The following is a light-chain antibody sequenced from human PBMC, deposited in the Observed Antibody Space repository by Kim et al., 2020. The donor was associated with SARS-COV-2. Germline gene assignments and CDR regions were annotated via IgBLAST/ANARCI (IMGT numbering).Light chain of an antibody. CDR1: QSVSSY. Sequence: EIVLTQSPATLSLSPGERATLSCRASQSVSSYLAWYQQKPGQAPRLLIYDASNISTGIPARFSGSGSGTDFTLTISSLEPDDFAVYYCQQLIKWPQRYPFRPGTELE. CDR3: QQLIKWPQRYP. J-gene: IGKJ2*01. CDR2: DAS. V-gene: IGKV3-11*01.